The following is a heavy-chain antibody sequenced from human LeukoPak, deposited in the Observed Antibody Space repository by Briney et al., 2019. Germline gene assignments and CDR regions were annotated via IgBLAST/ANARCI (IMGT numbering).Heavy chain of an antibody. CDR1: GFTPWRHG. J-gene: IGHJ3*02. CDR2: TWYGGS. V-gene: IGHV3-33*01. Sequence: PGKSLRLSCTTSGFTPWRHGMHWVRQAPGKGLEWVAVTWYGGSDYADSVRGRFSVSRDIFGNTVYLQMDNLRVEDTALYYCAREQSTSGHAGAFDIWGQGTVVTVSS. D-gene: IGHD5-12*01. CDR3: AREQSTSGHAGAFDI.